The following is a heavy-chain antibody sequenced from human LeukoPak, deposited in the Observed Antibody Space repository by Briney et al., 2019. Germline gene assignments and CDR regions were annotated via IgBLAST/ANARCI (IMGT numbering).Heavy chain of an antibody. V-gene: IGHV3-48*01. CDR2: ISSSGSAR. Sequence: GGSLRLSCEASGFTFSSYSMNWVRQAPGKGLQWLSYISSSGSARYYADSVKGRFTISRDNAKNSLYPEMHSLRAEDTAIYYCARGLLGYSGYDFYFDYWGPGTLVTVSS. D-gene: IGHD5-12*01. CDR3: ARGLLGYSGYDFYFDY. CDR1: GFTFSSYS. J-gene: IGHJ4*02.